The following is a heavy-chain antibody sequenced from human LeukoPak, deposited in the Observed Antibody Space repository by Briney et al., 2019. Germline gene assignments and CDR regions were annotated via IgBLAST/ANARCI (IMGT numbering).Heavy chain of an antibody. CDR2: IRYDGSNK. J-gene: IGHJ5*02. CDR3: GKEDDVVATPDH. D-gene: IGHD5-12*01. Sequence: GGSLRLSCAASGFTFSSYEMNWVRQAPGKGLEWMAFIRYDGSNKYYADSVKDRFTISRDNSKNRVYLEMNRLRGEDTAVYYCGKEDDVVATPDHWGQGTLVTVSS. V-gene: IGHV3-30*02. CDR1: GFTFSSYE.